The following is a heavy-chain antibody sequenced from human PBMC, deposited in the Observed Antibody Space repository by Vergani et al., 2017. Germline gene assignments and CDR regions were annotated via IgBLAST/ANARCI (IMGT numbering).Heavy chain of an antibody. Sequence: VEAGGGLVQPGGSLILSCTASGFTFQAFAFHWVRQVSGRGLEWVSGIDRNYGVKNGNSFEGRFSISRDNSKNTLYLQMNSLRAEDTAVYYCTKNDYLYYMDVWGKGTTVTVSS. V-gene: IGHV3-9*01. CDR3: TKNDYLYYMDV. CDR2: IDRNYGVK. J-gene: IGHJ6*03. CDR1: GFTFQAFA.